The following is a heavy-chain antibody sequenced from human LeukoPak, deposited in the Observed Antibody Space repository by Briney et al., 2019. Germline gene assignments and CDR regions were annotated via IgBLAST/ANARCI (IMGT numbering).Heavy chain of an antibody. CDR3: AKVAELVWFGELSPFDY. CDR1: GFIVTGNY. J-gene: IGHJ4*02. CDR2: IYSGGTT. V-gene: IGHV3-66*02. D-gene: IGHD3-10*01. Sequence: PGGSLRLSCAVSGFIVTGNYMTWVRLAPGKGLEWVSTIYSGGTTFYTDSVRGRFTISRDNSKNTLYLQMNSLRAEDTAVYYCAKVAELVWFGELSPFDYWGQGTLVTVSS.